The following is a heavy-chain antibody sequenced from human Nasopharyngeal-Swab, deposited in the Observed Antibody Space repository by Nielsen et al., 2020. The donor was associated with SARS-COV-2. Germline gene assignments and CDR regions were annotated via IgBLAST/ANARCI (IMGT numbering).Heavy chain of an antibody. CDR2: INHRGST. D-gene: IGHD3-22*01. CDR3: ARGLVDVNMMLVVIGFSYWLDS. J-gene: IGHJ5*01. V-gene: IGHV4-34*01. Sequence: GSLRLSCAVYGGSFTDYYWTWIRQPPGKGLEWIGEINHRGSTNYNPSLTSRVTISADTSKNQFSLNLSSVTAADTAVYYCARGLVDVNMMLVVIGFSYWLDSWGQGTLVTVSS. CDR1: GGSFTDYY.